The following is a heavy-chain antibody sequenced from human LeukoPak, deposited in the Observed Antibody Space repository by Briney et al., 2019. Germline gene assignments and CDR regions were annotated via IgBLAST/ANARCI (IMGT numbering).Heavy chain of an antibody. CDR2: IHYSGST. D-gene: IGHD1-26*01. Sequence: PSETLSPTCIVSGGSTSSYYWSWIRQPPGKGLEWNGYIHYSGSTNYNPSFKTGATISVDTSKNQFSLKLSSVTAADTAVYYCASGHSGSYHDCWGQGTLVTVSS. CDR3: ASGHSGSYHDC. V-gene: IGHV4-59*12. J-gene: IGHJ4*02. CDR1: GGSTSSYY.